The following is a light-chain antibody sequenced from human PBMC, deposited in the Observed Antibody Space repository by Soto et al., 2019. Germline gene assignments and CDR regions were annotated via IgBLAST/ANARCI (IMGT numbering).Light chain of an antibody. CDR2: EVS. V-gene: IGLV2-14*01. CDR1: NSDVGGYNY. J-gene: IGLJ3*02. CDR3: SSYTSSSTWV. Sequence: QSALTQPASVSGSPGQSITISCTGTNSDVGGYNYVSWFQQHPAKAPKLMIYEVSNRPSGVANRFSGSKSGNTASLTISGLQAEDEADYYCSSYTSSSTWVFGGGTKVTVL.